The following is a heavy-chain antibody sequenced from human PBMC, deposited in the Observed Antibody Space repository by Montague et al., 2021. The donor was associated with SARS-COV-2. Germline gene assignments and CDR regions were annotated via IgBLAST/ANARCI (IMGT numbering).Heavy chain of an antibody. Sequence: SETLSLTCSVSGDSITNHYWSWIRQPAGKGLEWIGRMHFTGKTNSSPFFSSRLTMSADTSKNQFSLKLTSVTAADTAISFCARDRFDFGAGRQGTIDFWGQGTLVTVSS. D-gene: IGHD3-10*01. CDR2: MHFTGKT. CDR1: GDSITNHY. CDR3: ARDRFDFGAGRQGTIDF. V-gene: IGHV4-4*07. J-gene: IGHJ4*02.